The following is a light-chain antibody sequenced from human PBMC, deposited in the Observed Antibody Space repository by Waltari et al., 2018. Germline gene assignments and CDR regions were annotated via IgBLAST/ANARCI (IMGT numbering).Light chain of an antibody. CDR1: SSDVGGYNY. Sequence: QSALTQPRSVSGSPGQSVTISCTGTSSDVGGYNYVSWYQQHPGKAPKLMIYDVRKRPSGVPDRFSGSKAGNTASLTSSGLQAEDEADYYCCSYAGSYTLVFGGGTKLTVL. CDR2: DVR. J-gene: IGLJ2*01. CDR3: CSYAGSYTLV. V-gene: IGLV2-11*01.